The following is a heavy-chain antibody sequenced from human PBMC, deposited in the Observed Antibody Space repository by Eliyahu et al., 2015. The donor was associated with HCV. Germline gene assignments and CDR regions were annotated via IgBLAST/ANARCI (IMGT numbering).Heavy chain of an antibody. CDR1: GFTFXDYA. D-gene: IGHD6-13*01. J-gene: IGHJ4*02. Sequence: EVQLVESGGGLVQPGRSLRLSCAASGFTFXDYAMHWVRQAPGKGLEWVSGISWNSGSIGYADSVKGRFTISRDNAKNSLYLQMNSLRAEDTALYYCAKGQPTEGVAAAGTFDYWGQGTLVTVSS. V-gene: IGHV3-9*01. CDR3: AKGQPTEGVAAAGTFDY. CDR2: ISWNSGSI.